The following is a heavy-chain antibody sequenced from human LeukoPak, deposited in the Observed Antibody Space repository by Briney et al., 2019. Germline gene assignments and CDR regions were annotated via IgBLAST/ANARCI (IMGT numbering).Heavy chain of an antibody. D-gene: IGHD6-6*01. V-gene: IGHV1-69-2*01. CDR3: ATGGVEYSSSSAFS. CDR2: VDPEDGET. Sequence: ASVKVSCKVSGYTFTDYYMHWVQQAPGKGLEWMGLVDPEDGETIYAEKFQGRVTITADTSTDTAYMELSSLRSEDTAVYYCATGGVEYSSSSAFSWSQGTLVTASS. CDR1: GYTFTDYY. J-gene: IGHJ4*02.